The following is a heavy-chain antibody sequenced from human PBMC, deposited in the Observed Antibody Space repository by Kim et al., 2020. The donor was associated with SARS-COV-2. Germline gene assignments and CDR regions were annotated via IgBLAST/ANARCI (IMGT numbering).Heavy chain of an antibody. Sequence: GGSLRLSCAASGFSLGDYWMNWVRQAPGKGLEWVANIKQDGTDKHYVDSVKGRFTISRDNAKNSLYLQMHSLRAEDTAVYYCARWTSTSYYWGQGTLVTV. CDR3: ARWTSTSYY. J-gene: IGHJ4*02. D-gene: IGHD2-2*01. CDR1: GFSLGDYW. V-gene: IGHV3-7*01. CDR2: IKQDGTDK.